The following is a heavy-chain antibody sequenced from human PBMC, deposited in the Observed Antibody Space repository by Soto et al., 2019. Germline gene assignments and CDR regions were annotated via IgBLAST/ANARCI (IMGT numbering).Heavy chain of an antibody. CDR3: ARAGADTHYDFLCGHDY. CDR2: IYYSGST. V-gene: IGHV4-31*03. D-gene: IGHD3-3*01. CDR1: GGSISSGGYY. J-gene: IGHJ4*02. Sequence: QVQLQESGPGLVKPSQTLSLTCTVSGGSISSGGYYWSWIRQHPGKGLEWIGYIYYSGSTYYNPSLKSRFTISVDWSNSQFSLKLSSVTSAATALYYCARAGADTHYDFLCGHDYWGQGTLVTVSS.